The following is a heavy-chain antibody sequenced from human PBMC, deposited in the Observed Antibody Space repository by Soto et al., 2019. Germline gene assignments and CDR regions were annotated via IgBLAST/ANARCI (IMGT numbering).Heavy chain of an antibody. CDR3: ARYCSSTSCYTYAFDI. CDR2: IIPILGIA. V-gene: IGHV1-69*02. CDR1: GGTFSSYT. D-gene: IGHD2-2*02. Sequence: QVQLVQSGAEVKKPGSSVKVSCKASGGTFSSYTISWVRQAPGQGLEWMGRIIPILGIANYAQKFQGRVTITADKSTSTAYMELSSLRSEDTAVYYCARYCSSTSCYTYAFDIWGQGTMVTVSS. J-gene: IGHJ3*02.